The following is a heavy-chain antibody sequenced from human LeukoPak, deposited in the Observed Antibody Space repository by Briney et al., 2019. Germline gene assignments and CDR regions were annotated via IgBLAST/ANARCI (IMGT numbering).Heavy chain of an antibody. J-gene: IGHJ4*02. V-gene: IGHV3-30*04. CDR1: GFTFSSYA. CDR3: ARGSSGWSWGY. CDR2: ISYDGSNK. D-gene: IGHD6-19*01. Sequence: PGGSLRLSCAASGFTFSSYAMHWVRQAPGKGLEWVAVISYDGSNKYYADSVKGRFTISRDNAKDSLYLQMNSLRAEDTAVYYCARGSSGWSWGYWGQGTLVTVSS.